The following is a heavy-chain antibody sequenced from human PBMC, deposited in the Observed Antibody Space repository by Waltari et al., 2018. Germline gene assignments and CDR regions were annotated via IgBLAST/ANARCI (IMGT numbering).Heavy chain of an antibody. J-gene: IGHJ5*02. CDR2: IKQDGSES. CDR3: SVSLNH. CDR1: GFTFSNYW. V-gene: IGHV3-7*01. Sequence: EVQLVESGGNLVQPGGSLRLSCGASGFTFSNYWMDWVRQAPGKGLEWVANIKQDGSESHYVGSVKGRFTISRDNAQNLLYLQMNSLRAEDTAVYYCSVSLNHWGQGTLVTVSS.